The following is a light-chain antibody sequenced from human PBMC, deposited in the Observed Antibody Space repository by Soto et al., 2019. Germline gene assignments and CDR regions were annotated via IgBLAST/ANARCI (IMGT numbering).Light chain of an antibody. CDR2: NTN. CDR1: TGAVTSDLW. V-gene: IGLV7-46*01. CDR3: LLSYSREGV. J-gene: IGLJ2*01. Sequence: QAVVTQEASLTVSPGGTVTLTCGSSTGAVTSDLWPYWFQQKPGQAPRTLIYNTNNKHSWTPARFSGSLRGGKAALTLSGAPPDDADDYYCLLSYSREGVFGGGTKLTVL.